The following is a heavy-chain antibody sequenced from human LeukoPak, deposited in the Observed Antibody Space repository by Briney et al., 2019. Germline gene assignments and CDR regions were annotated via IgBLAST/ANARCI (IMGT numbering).Heavy chain of an antibody. J-gene: IGHJ4*02. D-gene: IGHD3-16*01. CDR3: VNDLARRGGY. Sequence: GGSLRLSCAVSGIIFSDYWMSWVRQAPGKGLEWVANIKHDSSEKYYVDSVKGRFTISRDNAKNSLYLQMNSLRAEDTAVFYCVNDLARRGGYWGQGTLVTVSA. CDR2: IKHDSSEK. CDR1: GIIFSDYW. V-gene: IGHV3-7*01.